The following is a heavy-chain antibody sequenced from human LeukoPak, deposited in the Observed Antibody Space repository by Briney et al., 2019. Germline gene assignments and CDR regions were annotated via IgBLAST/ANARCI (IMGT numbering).Heavy chain of an antibody. Sequence: PSETLSHTCNVSGYSISSGYFWGWVRQAPGKGLEWIGSIYQRATVHYNPSLKSRVTISLDTSKNHFSLNLRSMQASDTAVYYCARAFCVGECFVLHIFFDSWGQGTLVTVSS. CDR1: GYSISSGYF. D-gene: IGHD2-21*01. CDR3: ARAFCVGECFVLHIFFDS. V-gene: IGHV4-38-2*02. CDR2: IYQRATV. J-gene: IGHJ4*02.